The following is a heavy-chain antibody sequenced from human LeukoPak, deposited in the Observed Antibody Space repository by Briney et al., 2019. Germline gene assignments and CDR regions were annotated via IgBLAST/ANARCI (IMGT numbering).Heavy chain of an antibody. CDR3: ARALSRRYCSSTSCYRYHFDY. J-gene: IGHJ4*02. V-gene: IGHV1-2*02. CDR2: INPNSGGT. CDR1: GYTFTGYY. D-gene: IGHD2-2*01. Sequence: ASVKVSCKASGYTFTGYYMHWVRQAPGQGLEWMGWINPNSGGTNYAQKFQGRVTMTRDTSISTAYMELSRLRSDDTAVYYCARALSRRYCSSTSCYRYHFDYWGQGTLVTVSS.